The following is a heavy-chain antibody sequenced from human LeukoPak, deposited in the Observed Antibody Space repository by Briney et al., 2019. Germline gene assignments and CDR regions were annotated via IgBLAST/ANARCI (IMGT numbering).Heavy chain of an antibody. D-gene: IGHD5-12*01. Sequence: PGGSLRLSCAASGFTFSYYWMTWVRQAPGKGLEWVASLKEDGSEKSYVDSVKGRFTISRDNAKNSLYLHMISLGAEDTAVYYCARPDRGFSAYDLDYWGQGTLVTVSS. CDR3: ARPDRGFSAYDLDY. CDR1: GFTFSYYW. V-gene: IGHV3-7*04. J-gene: IGHJ4*02. CDR2: LKEDGSEK.